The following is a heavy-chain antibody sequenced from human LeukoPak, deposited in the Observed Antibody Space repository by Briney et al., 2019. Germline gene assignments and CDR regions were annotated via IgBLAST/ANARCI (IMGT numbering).Heavy chain of an antibody. CDR2: INPSGGST. D-gene: IGHD3-10*01. J-gene: IGHJ4*02. Sequence: GASVKVSCKASGYTFTDYYMHWVRQAPGQRLEWMGIINPSGGSTSYAQKFQGRVTMTRDTSTSTVYMELSSLRSEDTAVYYCARAQAQAYGSGSYYIPVISGSDYWGQGTLVTVSS. CDR3: ARAQAQAYGSGSYYIPVISGSDY. CDR1: GYTFTDYY. V-gene: IGHV1-46*01.